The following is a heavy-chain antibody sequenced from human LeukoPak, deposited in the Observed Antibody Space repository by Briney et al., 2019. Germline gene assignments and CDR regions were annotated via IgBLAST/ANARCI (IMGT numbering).Heavy chain of an antibody. CDR1: GGSISSYY. CDR2: IYYSGST. V-gene: IGHV4-59*08. D-gene: IGHD2/OR15-2a*01. J-gene: IGHJ4*02. CDR3: ARRGNFFDY. Sequence: SETLSLTCTVSGGSISSYYWSWIRQPPGKGLEWIGYIYYSGSTNYNPSLKSRVTISVDTSKNQFSLKLSSVTAADTDVYYRARRGNFFDYWGQGTLVTVSS.